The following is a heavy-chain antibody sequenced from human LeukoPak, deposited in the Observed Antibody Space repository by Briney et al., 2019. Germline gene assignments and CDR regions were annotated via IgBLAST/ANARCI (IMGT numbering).Heavy chain of an antibody. CDR3: AREGYIDFWSGYHGGFDY. CDR2: INAGNGNT. V-gene: IGHV1-3*01. CDR1: GYTFTSYA. D-gene: IGHD3-3*01. J-gene: IGHJ4*02. Sequence: ASVKVSCKASGYTFTSYAMHWVRQAPGQRLQWMGWINAGNGNTKYSQEFQGRVTMTRDTSISTAYMELSRLRSDDTALYYCAREGYIDFWSGYHGGFDYWGQGTLVTVSS.